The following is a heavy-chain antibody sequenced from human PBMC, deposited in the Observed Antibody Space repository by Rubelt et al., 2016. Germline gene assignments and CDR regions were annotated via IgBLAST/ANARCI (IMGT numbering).Heavy chain of an antibody. J-gene: IGHJ5*02. V-gene: IGHV4-31*03. CDR1: GGSISSGGYY. CDR2: IYYSGST. CDR3: ARGYYQLPNLYWFDP. D-gene: IGHD2-2*01. Sequence: QVQLQESGPGLVKPSQTLSLTCTVSGGSISSGGYYWSWIRQHPGKGLEWIGYIYYSGSTYYNPSLNSRVTISVDTSKNQFSLKLSSVTAADTAVYYCARGYYQLPNLYWFDPWGQGTLVTVSS.